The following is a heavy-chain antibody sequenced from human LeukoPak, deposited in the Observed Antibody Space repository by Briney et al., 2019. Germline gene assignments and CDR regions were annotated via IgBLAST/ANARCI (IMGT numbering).Heavy chain of an antibody. CDR3: ARSTLGPSSVVVPAARRIWFDP. D-gene: IGHD2-2*01. V-gene: IGHV1-18*01. CDR2: ISAYNGNT. Sequence: GASVKVSCKASGYTFTSYGISWVRQAPGQGLEWMGWISAYNGNTNYAQKLQGRVTMTTDTSTSTAYMELRSLRSDDTAVYYCARSTLGPSSVVVPAARRIWFDPWGQGTLVTVSP. CDR1: GYTFTSYG. J-gene: IGHJ5*02.